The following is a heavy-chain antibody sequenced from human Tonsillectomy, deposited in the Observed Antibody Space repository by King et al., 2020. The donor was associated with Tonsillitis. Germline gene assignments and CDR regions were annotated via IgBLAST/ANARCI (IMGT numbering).Heavy chain of an antibody. CDR2: ISNDGGNK. D-gene: IGHD2-15*01. V-gene: IGHV3-30*18. CDR1: AFTFTSYG. J-gene: IGHJ4*02. Sequence: VQLVESGGGVVQPGRSLRVSCAASAFTFTSYGMHWIRQAPGKGLEWVAVISNDGGNKNYADSVKGRFTISRDNYKNTLYLQMNSLRAEDTAVYYCAKDQFPMGSGGNFAYWGQGTLVTVSS. CDR3: AKDQFPMGSGGNFAY.